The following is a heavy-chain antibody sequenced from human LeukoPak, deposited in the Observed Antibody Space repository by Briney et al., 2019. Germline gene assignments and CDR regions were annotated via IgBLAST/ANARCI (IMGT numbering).Heavy chain of an antibody. V-gene: IGHV4-59*08. CDR1: GRSITGHY. D-gene: IGHD6-19*01. CDR2: TSYSRTT. Sequence: SETLSLTCAVSGRSITGHYWNWIRQTPGMRLEWIGYTSYSRTTIYNSYFKGRATMSIDTSKNQLYLNLTSVTATDTAVYYCAKLGHSDGWYLGAFDIWGQGTTVIVSS. CDR3: AKLGHSDGWYLGAFDI. J-gene: IGHJ3*02.